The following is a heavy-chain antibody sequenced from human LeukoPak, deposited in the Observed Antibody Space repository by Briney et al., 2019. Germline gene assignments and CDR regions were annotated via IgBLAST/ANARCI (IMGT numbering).Heavy chain of an antibody. D-gene: IGHD2-2*01. CDR1: GYSISSGYY. Sequence: SETLSLTCTVSGYSISSGYYWGWIRQPPGKGLEWIGSIYHSGSTYYNPSLKSRVTISVDTSKNQFSLKLSSVTAADTAVYYCARGGGGPKVVPAATLYMDVWGKGTTVTVSS. CDR3: ARGGGGPKVVPAATLYMDV. J-gene: IGHJ6*03. V-gene: IGHV4-38-2*02. CDR2: IYHSGST.